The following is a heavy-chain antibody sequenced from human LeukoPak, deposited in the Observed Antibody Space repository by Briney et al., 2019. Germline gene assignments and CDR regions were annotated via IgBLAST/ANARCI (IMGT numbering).Heavy chain of an antibody. V-gene: IGHV4-34*01. CDR3: ARAPQCGAARRTFDY. CDR2: INHSGST. D-gene: IGHD6-6*01. J-gene: IGHJ4*02. CDR1: GGSFSGYY. Sequence: SETLSLTCAVYGGSFSGYYWSWIRQPPGKGLEWIGEINHSGSTNYNPSLKSRVTISVDTSKNQFSLKLSSVTAADTAVYYCARAPQCGAARRTFDYWGQGTLVTVSS.